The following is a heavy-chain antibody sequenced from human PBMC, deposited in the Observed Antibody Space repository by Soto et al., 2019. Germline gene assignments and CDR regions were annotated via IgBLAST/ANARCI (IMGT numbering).Heavy chain of an antibody. J-gene: IGHJ4*02. CDR1: GGSISSGGYY. CDR2: IYYSGST. CDR3: ARVPTRQLNYYDSSGYYYPPVYFDY. D-gene: IGHD3-22*01. V-gene: IGHV4-31*03. Sequence: PSETLSLTCTVSGGSISSGGYYWSWIRQHPGKGLEWIGYIYYSGSTYYNPSLKSRVTISVDTSKNQFSLKLSSVTAADTAVYYCARVPTRQLNYYDSSGYYYPPVYFDYWGQGTLVTVSS.